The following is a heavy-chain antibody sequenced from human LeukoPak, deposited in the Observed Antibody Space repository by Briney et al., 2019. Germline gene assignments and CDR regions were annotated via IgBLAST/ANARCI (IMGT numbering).Heavy chain of an antibody. Sequence: ASVKVSCKASGYTFTDYNIHWVRQAPGQGLEWMGRINPNSGGTNYAQKFQGRVTMTRDTSIGTAYMDLSSLISDDTAVYYCATHPFDFWGQGTLVTVSS. CDR3: ATHPFDF. J-gene: IGHJ4*02. V-gene: IGHV1-2*06. CDR2: INPNSGGT. CDR1: GYTFTDYN.